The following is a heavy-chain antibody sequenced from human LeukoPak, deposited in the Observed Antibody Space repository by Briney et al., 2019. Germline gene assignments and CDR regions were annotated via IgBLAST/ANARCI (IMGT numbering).Heavy chain of an antibody. V-gene: IGHV3-23*01. CDR2: ISGSGGRT. Sequence: GGSLRLFCAASGFTFDSYAMRWVRQAPGKGLGWVSSISGSGGRTYYVDFVKGRFPISSDNSKNTLYLQMNSLRDEDTAVYYCAKGRASGTLYYYGMDVWGKGITVTVSA. J-gene: IGHJ6*04. CDR3: AKGRASGTLYYYGMDV. CDR1: GFTFDSYA. D-gene: IGHD1-1*01.